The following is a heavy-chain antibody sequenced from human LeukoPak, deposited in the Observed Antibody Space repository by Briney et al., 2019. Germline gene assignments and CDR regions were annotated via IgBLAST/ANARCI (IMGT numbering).Heavy chain of an antibody. Sequence: PGGSLRPSCAASGFTFSSYGMHWVRQAPGKGLEWVAVISYDGSNKYYADSVKGRFTISRDNSKNTLYLQMNSLRAEDTAVYYCAKDSYDMYYFDYWGQGTLVTVSS. J-gene: IGHJ4*02. CDR3: AKDSYDMYYFDY. CDR2: ISYDGSNK. V-gene: IGHV3-30*18. CDR1: GFTFSSYG. D-gene: IGHD3-9*01.